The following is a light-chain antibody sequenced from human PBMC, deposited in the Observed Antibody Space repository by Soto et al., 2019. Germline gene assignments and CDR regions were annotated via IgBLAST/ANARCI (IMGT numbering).Light chain of an antibody. CDR3: QQRSNWPPYT. CDR1: QSGRTY. Sequence: EIVLTQSPATLSLSPGERATLSCRASQSGRTYLAWYQQKPGQAPRLLVYYSSNRATGIPARFSGSGSGTDFTLTISSLEPEDFAVYYCQQRSNWPPYTFGQGTKLEIK. V-gene: IGKV3-11*01. J-gene: IGKJ2*01. CDR2: YSS.